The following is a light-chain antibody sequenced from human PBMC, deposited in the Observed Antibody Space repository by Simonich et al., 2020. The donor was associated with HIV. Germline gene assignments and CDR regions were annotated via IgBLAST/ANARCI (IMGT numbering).Light chain of an antibody. CDR1: SSDVGDYNY. J-gene: IGLJ3*02. CDR2: DVS. Sequence: QSALTQPASVSGSPGQSITISCTGTSSDVGDYNYVSWYQQHPGKAPKLLIYDVSKMPSGFSNRFSGSKSGNTASLTISGLQAEDEADYYCSSFTSSSTWVFGGGTKLTVL. V-gene: IGLV2-14*01. CDR3: SSFTSSSTWV.